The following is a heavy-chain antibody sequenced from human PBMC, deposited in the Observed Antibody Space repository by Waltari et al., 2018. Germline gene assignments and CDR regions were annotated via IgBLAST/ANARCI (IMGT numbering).Heavy chain of an antibody. V-gene: IGHV3-53*01. J-gene: IGHJ4*02. D-gene: IGHD6-19*01. CDR2: IDSGGST. Sequence: EVQLVESGGGFIQPGGSLRLPCADSGFPVSSNYMSWVRQAPGKGLEGDSVIDSGGSTYYADSVKGRFTISRDNSKNTLYLQRNSLRAGDTAVYYCASSGWTDYWGQGTLVTVSS. CDR1: GFPVSSNY. CDR3: ASSGWTDY.